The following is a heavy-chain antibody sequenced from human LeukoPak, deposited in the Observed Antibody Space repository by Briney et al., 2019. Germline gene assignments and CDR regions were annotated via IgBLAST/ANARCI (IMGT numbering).Heavy chain of an antibody. CDR1: GFTFSSYG. CDR3: ARHYYDSSGYLF. J-gene: IGHJ4*02. D-gene: IGHD3-22*01. Sequence: GGTLRLSCAASGFTFSSYGMSWVRQAPGKGLEWVSSISSSSYTYYADSVKGRFTISRDNAKNSLYLQMNSLRAEDTAVYYCARHYYDSSGYLFWGQGTLVTVSS. CDR2: ISSSSYT. V-gene: IGHV3-21*01.